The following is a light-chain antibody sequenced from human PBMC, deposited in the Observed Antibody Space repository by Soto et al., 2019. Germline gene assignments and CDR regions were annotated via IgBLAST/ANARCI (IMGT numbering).Light chain of an antibody. J-gene: IGKJ1*01. Sequence: DIQMTQSPSTLSASVRDRVTITCRASQSISSWLAWYQQKPGKAPNLLIYKASSLEGGVPSRFSGSGSGTEFTLTINSLQPDDFATYYCQQYNSNPWTFGQGTKVEIK. CDR3: QQYNSNPWT. CDR1: QSISSW. V-gene: IGKV1-5*03. CDR2: KAS.